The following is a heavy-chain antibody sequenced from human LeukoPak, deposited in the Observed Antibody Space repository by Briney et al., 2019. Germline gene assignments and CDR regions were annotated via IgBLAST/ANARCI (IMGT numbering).Heavy chain of an antibody. V-gene: IGHV1-2*02. Sequence: ASVKVSCKASGYTFTAYFIHWVRQAPGQGLEWMGWINPNSGGTNYAQKFQGRVTMTWDMSISTAYMELSRLRSDDTAVYYCARVWERSSSSWPFDYWGQGTLVTVSS. CDR1: GYTFTAYF. J-gene: IGHJ4*02. CDR3: ARVWERSSSSWPFDY. D-gene: IGHD6-13*01. CDR2: INPNSGGT.